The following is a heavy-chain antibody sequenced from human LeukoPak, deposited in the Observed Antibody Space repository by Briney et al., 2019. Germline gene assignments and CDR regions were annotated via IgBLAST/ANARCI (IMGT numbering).Heavy chain of an antibody. J-gene: IGHJ4*02. CDR2: ISSSGNTI. CDR3: ARDANYYFDY. CDR1: GFTFKSYE. Sequence: GGSLRLSCAASGFTFKSYEMNWVRQAPGKGLEWVSYISSSGNTIYYADSVKGRFTISRDNSKNTLYLQMNSLRAEDTAVYYCARDANYYFDYWGQGTLVTVSS. D-gene: IGHD1-7*01. V-gene: IGHV3-48*03.